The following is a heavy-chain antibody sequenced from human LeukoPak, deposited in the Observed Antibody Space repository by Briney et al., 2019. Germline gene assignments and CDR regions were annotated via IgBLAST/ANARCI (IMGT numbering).Heavy chain of an antibody. Sequence: GGSVTLSRSASGFTVNNYGMLWDRQAPGKGREWVVFIQYSGNNKYYADSVKGQFTISRDNAKNSRYLQMNSLRAENTAVYYCARDRSSRGPQPNAYWGQGTLVTVSS. V-gene: IGHV3-30*02. J-gene: IGHJ4*02. D-gene: IGHD1-14*01. CDR3: ARDRSSRGPQPNAY. CDR1: GFTVNNYG. CDR2: IQYSGNNK.